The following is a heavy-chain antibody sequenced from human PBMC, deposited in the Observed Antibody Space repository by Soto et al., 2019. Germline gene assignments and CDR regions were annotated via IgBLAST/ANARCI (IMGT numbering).Heavy chain of an antibody. D-gene: IGHD3-22*01. CDR2: IYQSGST. CDR1: GGPLSSSAYS. J-gene: IGHJ3*02. Sequence: TLSLTCAVSGGPLSSSAYSWSWIRQPPGKGLEWIGFIYQSGSTYYNPSLKSRVTMSLDRPKNQFSLKLSSVTAADTAVYYCARELLFYDSDGFSWDDAFDIWGQGTMVTVSS. CDR3: ARELLFYDSDGFSWDDAFDI. V-gene: IGHV4-30-2*01.